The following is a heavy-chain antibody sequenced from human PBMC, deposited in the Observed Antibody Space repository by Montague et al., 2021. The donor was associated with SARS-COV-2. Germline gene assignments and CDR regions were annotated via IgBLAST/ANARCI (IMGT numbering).Heavy chain of an antibody. CDR1: GGSISSYL. D-gene: IGHD6-13*01. Sequence: SETLSLTCTVSGGSISSYLWSWIRQPPGKGLDWIGYICYSGKTNSNPSLSSRVTMSVDTSKNQFSMKLNSVTAADAAVYFCARATPGIADPIEYWGQGTLLTVSS. V-gene: IGHV4-59*08. CDR3: ARATPGIADPIEY. CDR2: ICYSGKT. J-gene: IGHJ4*02.